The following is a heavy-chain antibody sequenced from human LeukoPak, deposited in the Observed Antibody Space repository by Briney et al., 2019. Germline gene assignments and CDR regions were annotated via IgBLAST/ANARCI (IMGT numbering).Heavy chain of an antibody. CDR1: GGTFSSYA. CDR3: ARDSLPPGDFDY. D-gene: IGHD7-27*01. V-gene: IGHV1-69*04. Sequence: ASVKVSCKASGGTFSSYAISWVRQAPGQGLEWMGRIIPILGIANYAQKFQGRVTITADKSTSTAYMELSSLRSEDTAVYYCARDSLPPGDFDYWGQGTLVTVSS. J-gene: IGHJ4*02. CDR2: IIPILGIA.